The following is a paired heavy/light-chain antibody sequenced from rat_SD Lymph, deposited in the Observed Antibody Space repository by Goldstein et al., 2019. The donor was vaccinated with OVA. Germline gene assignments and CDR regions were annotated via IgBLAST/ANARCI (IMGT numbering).Light chain of an antibody. Sequence: DVVLTQTPPTLSATIGQSVSISCRSSQSLLHNNGNTYLHWLLQRPGQSPQLLIYLVYRRESGVPNRFSGSGSGTDFTLKISGIEAEDLGVYYCVQGTHAPTFGAGTKLELK. CDR2: LVY. CDR3: VQGTHAPT. CDR1: QSLLHNNGNTY. V-gene: IGKV2S23*01. J-gene: IGKJ2-1*01.
Heavy chain of an antibody. CDR3: TKLGYYDSSPNWFAY. Sequence: EVKLVESGGGLVQPGRSLKLSCTASGFSFDDYGMAWVRQAPKNGLEWVADINWGGDSTYYSDNVQGRFTISRDNAKNALYLQMNNLRSEDTAIYYCTKLGYYDSSPNWFAYWGQGALVSVSS. J-gene: IGHJ3*01. CDR1: GFSFDDYG. D-gene: IGHD1-12*01. CDR2: INWGGDST. V-gene: IGHV5-36*01.